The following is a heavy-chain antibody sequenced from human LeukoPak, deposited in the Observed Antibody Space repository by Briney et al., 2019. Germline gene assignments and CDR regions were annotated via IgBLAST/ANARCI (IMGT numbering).Heavy chain of an antibody. CDR2: IYPGDSDT. CDR3: S. D-gene: IGHD6-19*01. V-gene: IGHV5-51*01. CDR1: GHDFRDYW. Sequence: GESLKISCQCSGHDFRDYWIGWVRQMPGKGLEWMGVIYPGDSDTRYSPSFQGQVTISVDKSFSTAYLQWSSLAVAAAPAIFDSWGQGTLVTVSS. J-gene: IGHJ4*02.